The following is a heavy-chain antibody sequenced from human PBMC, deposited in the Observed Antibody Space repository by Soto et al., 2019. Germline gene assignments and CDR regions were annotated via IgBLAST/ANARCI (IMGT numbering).Heavy chain of an antibody. CDR2: IYPGDSDT. D-gene: IGHD2-2*01. V-gene: IGHV5-51*01. J-gene: IGHJ6*02. Sequence: GESLKISCKGSGYSFTNYWIGWVRQMPGKGLEWMGIIYPGDSDTRYSPSFQGQVTISADKSISTAYLQWSSHNASDTAMYYCARHGGSYCRSTSCYRASYYYYGMDVWGQGTTVTVSS. CDR3: ARHGGSYCRSTSCYRASYYYYGMDV. CDR1: GYSFTNYW.